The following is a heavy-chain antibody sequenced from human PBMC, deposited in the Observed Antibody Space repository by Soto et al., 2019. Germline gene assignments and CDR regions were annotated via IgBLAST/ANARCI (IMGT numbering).Heavy chain of an antibody. Sequence: EVQLVESGGGLVQPGGSLRLSCAASEFTFSSYWMTWVRQSPGKGLEWVANINQDGREKYYVDSVKGRLTISRDNAKNSLYLQMNSLRGEDTAVYYCARAYYYDSSCYYNYSGMDVWGQGTTVTVSS. J-gene: IGHJ6*02. CDR2: INQDGREK. V-gene: IGHV3-7*01. CDR3: ARAYYYDSSCYYNYSGMDV. CDR1: EFTFSSYW. D-gene: IGHD3-22*01.